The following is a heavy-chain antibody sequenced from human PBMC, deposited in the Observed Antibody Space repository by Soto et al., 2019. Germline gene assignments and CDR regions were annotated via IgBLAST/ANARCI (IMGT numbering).Heavy chain of an antibody. D-gene: IGHD5-18*01. CDR2: IYSSGST. CDR1: GGSISNYY. J-gene: IGHJ4*02. Sequence: SETLSLTCTVSGGSISNYYWNWIRQSPGKGLEWIGYIYSSGSTHYNPSLQNRVTISIDTSKNQVSLKVNSVTAVDTAVYYCARDHPHSYGVYYFDYWGQGTPVTAPQ. V-gene: IGHV4-59*01. CDR3: ARDHPHSYGVYYFDY.